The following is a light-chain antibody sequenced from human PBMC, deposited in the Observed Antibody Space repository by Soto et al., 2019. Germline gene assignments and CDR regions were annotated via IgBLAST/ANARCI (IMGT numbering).Light chain of an antibody. CDR3: LQDFSYPRT. V-gene: IGKV1-6*02. CDR1: QGIGTE. CDR2: GAS. Sequence: AIQMTQSPSSLSASVGDRVTVTCRASQGIGTELGWYQLKPGKAPKLLVYGASTLQSGVLPRFSGSGSGTDFPLTISSLQPDDFATYYCLQDFSYPRTFGQGTKVEIK. J-gene: IGKJ1*01.